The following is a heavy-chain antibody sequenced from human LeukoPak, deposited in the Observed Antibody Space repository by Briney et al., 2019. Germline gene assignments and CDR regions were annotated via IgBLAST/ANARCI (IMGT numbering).Heavy chain of an antibody. CDR2: IKQDGREK. CDR1: EFIFSNYW. Sequence: GGSLRLSCSASEFIFSNYWMSWVRQAPGKGLEWVANIKQDGREKYYVDSVKGRFTISRDNAKNSLSLQMNSLRAEDTAVYYCARDKSYGDSEDYWGQGTLVTVSS. D-gene: IGHD4-17*01. J-gene: IGHJ4*02. CDR3: ARDKSYGDSEDY. V-gene: IGHV3-7*05.